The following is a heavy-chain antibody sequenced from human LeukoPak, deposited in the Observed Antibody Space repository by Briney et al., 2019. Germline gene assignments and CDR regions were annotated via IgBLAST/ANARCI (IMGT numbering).Heavy chain of an antibody. Sequence: ASVKVSCKASGYSFTGYYMHWVRQAPGQGLEWMGWINPYSGGTNYAQKFQGRVTMTRDTSISTVYMELSRLRSDDTAVYFCASGRTIFYYYMDVWGKGTTVTVSS. CDR1: GYSFTGYY. D-gene: IGHD3-3*02. J-gene: IGHJ6*03. CDR3: ASGRTIFYYYMDV. V-gene: IGHV1-2*02. CDR2: INPYSGGT.